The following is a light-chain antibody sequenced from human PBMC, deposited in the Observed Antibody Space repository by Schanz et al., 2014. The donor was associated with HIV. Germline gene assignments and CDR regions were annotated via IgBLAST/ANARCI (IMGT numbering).Light chain of an antibody. CDR2: EVT. Sequence: QSALTQPPSASGSPGQSVTISCTGTSTDVGGSIYVSWYQQHTGKAPKLMIYEVTKRPSGVPDRFSGSKSGNTASLTVSGLQAEDEAEYYCSSYTSVTTLHVVFGGGTKLTVL. V-gene: IGLV2-8*01. J-gene: IGLJ2*01. CDR1: STDVGGSIY. CDR3: SSYTSVTTLHVV.